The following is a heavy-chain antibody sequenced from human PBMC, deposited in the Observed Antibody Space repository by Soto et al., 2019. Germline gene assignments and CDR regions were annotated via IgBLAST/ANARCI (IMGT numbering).Heavy chain of an antibody. D-gene: IGHD6-19*01. CDR1: GGSISSSSYY. CDR2: IYYSGST. CDR3: ARTLSSGWYGRFFDY. V-gene: IGHV4-39*01. Sequence: QLQLQESGPGLVKPSETLSLTCTVSGGSISSSSYYWGWIRQPPGKGLEWIGSIYYSGSTYYNPSLKSRVTISVDTSKNQFSLKLSSVTAADTAVYYCARTLSSGWYGRFFDYWGQGTLVTVSS. J-gene: IGHJ4*02.